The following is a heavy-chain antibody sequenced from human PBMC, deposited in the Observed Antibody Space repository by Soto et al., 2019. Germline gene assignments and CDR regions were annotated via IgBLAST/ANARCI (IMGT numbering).Heavy chain of an antibody. D-gene: IGHD1-1*01. CDR1: GGSISFYF. Sequence: QVQLQESGPGLVKPSETLSLTCTVSGGSISFYFWSWIRQPPGKGLEYIGYIHYSGSTNYNPSLQSRVTRSADTSKTQFSLKLSSVTAADSAVYYCARHPRYSPSDYYDYSLAVWGIGTTVPVSS. CDR3: ARHPRYSPSDYYDYSLAV. CDR2: IHYSGST. V-gene: IGHV4-59*08. J-gene: IGHJ6*03.